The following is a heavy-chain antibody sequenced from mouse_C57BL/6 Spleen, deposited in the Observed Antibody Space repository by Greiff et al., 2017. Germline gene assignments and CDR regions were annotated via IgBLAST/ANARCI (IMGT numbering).Heavy chain of an antibody. CDR3: ASDGYPAWFAY. Sequence: EVPLQQSGPELVKPGASVKIPCKASGYTFTDYHMDWVKQSHGKSLEWIGVITPNYGTTSSNQKFKGKATLTVDQSSSTAYMQLNSLTSEDSAVYYCASDGYPAWFAYWGQGTLVTGSA. CDR1: GYTFTDYH. V-gene: IGHV1-39*01. D-gene: IGHD2-3*01. J-gene: IGHJ3*01. CDR2: ITPNYGTT.